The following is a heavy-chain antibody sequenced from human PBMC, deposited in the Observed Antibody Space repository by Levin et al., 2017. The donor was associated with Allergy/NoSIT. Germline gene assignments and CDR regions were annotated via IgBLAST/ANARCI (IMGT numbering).Heavy chain of an antibody. CDR1: GFTFSNAW. CDR3: TTDYDYVWGSYRLFRY. CDR2: IKSKTDGGTT. V-gene: IGHV3-15*01. J-gene: IGHJ4*02. D-gene: IGHD3-16*02. Sequence: PGGSLRLSCAASGFTFSNAWMSWVRQAPGKGLEWVGRIKSKTDGGTTDYAAPVKGRYTISRDDSKNTLYLQMNSLKTEDTAVYYCTTDYDYVWGSYRLFRYWGQGTLVTVSS.